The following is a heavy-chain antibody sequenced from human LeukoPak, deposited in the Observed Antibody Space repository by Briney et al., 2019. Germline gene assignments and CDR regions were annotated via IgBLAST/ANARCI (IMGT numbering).Heavy chain of an antibody. D-gene: IGHD5-24*01. V-gene: IGHV7-4-1*02. Sequence: ASVKVSCKASGYTFTSYAMNWVRQAPGQGLEWMGWINTNTGNPTYAQGFTGRFVFSLDTSVSTAYLQISSLKAEDTAVYYCARDKIGMATIRGSLYYYYYGMDVWGQGTTVTVSS. J-gene: IGHJ6*02. CDR1: GYTFTSYA. CDR3: ARDKIGMATIRGSLYYYYYGMDV. CDR2: INTNTGNP.